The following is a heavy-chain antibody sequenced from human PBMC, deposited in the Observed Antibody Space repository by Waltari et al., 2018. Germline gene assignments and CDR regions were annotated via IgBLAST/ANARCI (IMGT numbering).Heavy chain of an antibody. CDR2: RKQDGSES. CDR3: ARPYSSGWYINFDY. D-gene: IGHD6-19*01. CDR1: GFTFSSYS. V-gene: IGHV3-7*01. J-gene: IGHJ4*02. Sequence: EVQLVESGGGLVQPGGSLRLSCTASGFTFSSYSMVWVRQAPGKGLEFVATRKQDGSESYYGDSVKGRFTFSRDNAKNSLYLQMNSLSAEDTAVYYCARPYSSGWYINFDYWGQGTLVTVSS.